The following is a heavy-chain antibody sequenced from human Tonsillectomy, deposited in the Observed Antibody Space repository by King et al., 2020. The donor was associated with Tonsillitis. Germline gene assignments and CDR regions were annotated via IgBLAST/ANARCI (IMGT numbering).Heavy chain of an antibody. CDR1: GFTFSGYA. D-gene: IGHD6-19*01. CDR3: ASSPVAGGY. J-gene: IGHJ4*02. CDR2: ISYDGSNK. Sequence: QLVQSGGGVVQPGRSLRLSCAASGFTFSGYAMYWVRQAPGKGLEWVAVISYDGSNKYYADSVKGRFTISRDNSKNTLYLQMNSLRPEDTAVYYCASSPVAGGYWGQGTLVTVSS. V-gene: IGHV3-30-3*01.